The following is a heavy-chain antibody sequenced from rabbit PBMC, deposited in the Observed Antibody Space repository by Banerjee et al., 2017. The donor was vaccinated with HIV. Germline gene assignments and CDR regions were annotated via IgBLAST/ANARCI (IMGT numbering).Heavy chain of an antibody. CDR2: INTSSGNT. CDR1: GVDFSSNT. D-gene: IGHD8-1*01. V-gene: IGHV1S45*01. CDR3: ARYAAGSGYPL. Sequence: QEQLEESGGDLVKPEGSLTLTCKASGVDFSSNTMCWVRQAPGKRPEWIACINTSSGNTVYASRAKGRFTISKTSSTTVTLQMTSLTAADTATYFCARYAAGSGYPLWGPGTLVTVS. J-gene: IGHJ4*01.